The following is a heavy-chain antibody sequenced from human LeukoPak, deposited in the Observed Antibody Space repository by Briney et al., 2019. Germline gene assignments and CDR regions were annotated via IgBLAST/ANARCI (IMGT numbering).Heavy chain of an antibody. D-gene: IGHD3-3*01. CDR1: GFALSFFA. CDR3: AKYPSTYPEWFDY. Sequence: GGSLRLSCEASGFALSFFAMSWLRQAPGKGLEWVSTINANSGTRSYAASVRGRFTISRDNSKNTLYLQLNTLRADDTAVYYCAKYPSTYPEWFDYWGQGTLVTVSS. CDR2: INANSGTR. J-gene: IGHJ4*02. V-gene: IGHV3-23*01.